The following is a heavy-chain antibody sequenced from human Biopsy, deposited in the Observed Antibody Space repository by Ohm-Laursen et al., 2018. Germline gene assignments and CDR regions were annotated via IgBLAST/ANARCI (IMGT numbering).Heavy chain of an antibody. CDR3: ARVGAGAPSIDYFDY. D-gene: IGHD1-26*01. CDR2: IYYSGST. Sequence: GTLSLTCTVSGGSIGSFFWSWIRQPPGQGLEWIGYIYYSGSTNYNPSLRSRVTISVNRSKNQFFLELSSVTAADTAVYYCARVGAGAPSIDYFDYWGQGALVTVSS. CDR1: GGSIGSFF. V-gene: IGHV4-59*01. J-gene: IGHJ4*02.